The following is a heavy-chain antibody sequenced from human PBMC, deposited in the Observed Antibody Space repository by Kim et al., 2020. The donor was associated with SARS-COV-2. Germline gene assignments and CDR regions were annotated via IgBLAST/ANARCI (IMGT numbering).Heavy chain of an antibody. CDR2: LSATGDKT. D-gene: IGHD2-15*01. V-gene: IGHV3-23*01. Sequence: GGSLRLSCAVSGFTFDTYAMSWVRQAPGKGLEWVSSLSATGDKTHYAASVKGRFIISRDNSINTLSLQMNSLRGDDTALYYCAKLGYCSGGSCSWGQGTL. J-gene: IGHJ5*02. CDR3: AKLGYCSGGSCS. CDR1: GFTFDTYA.